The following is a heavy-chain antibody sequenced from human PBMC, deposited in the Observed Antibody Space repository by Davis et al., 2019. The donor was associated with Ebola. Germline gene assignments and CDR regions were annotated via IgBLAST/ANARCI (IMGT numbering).Heavy chain of an antibody. V-gene: IGHV1-18*04. CDR2: ISAYNGNT. CDR1: GYTFTSYG. J-gene: IGHJ6*02. CDR3: AREDTIFYYYGMDV. Sequence: ASVKVSCKASGYTFTSYGISWVRQAPGQGLHWMGWISAYNGNTNYAQKLQGRVTMTTDKSTSTAYMELRSLRSDDTAVYYCAREDTIFYYYGMDVWGQGTTVTVSS. D-gene: IGHD3-9*01.